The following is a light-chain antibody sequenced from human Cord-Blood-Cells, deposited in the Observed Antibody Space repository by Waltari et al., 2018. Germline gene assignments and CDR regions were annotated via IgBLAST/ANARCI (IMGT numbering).Light chain of an antibody. CDR1: QSVSSSY. Sequence: EIVLTQSPGTLSLSPGERATLSCRASQSVSSSYLAWYQQKPGKAPRLLIYGASSRATGIPDRFRGSGSGTDFTLTISRLEPEDFAVYYCQQYGSSLYTFGQGTKLEIK. CDR3: QQYGSSLYT. V-gene: IGKV3-20*01. CDR2: GAS. J-gene: IGKJ2*01.